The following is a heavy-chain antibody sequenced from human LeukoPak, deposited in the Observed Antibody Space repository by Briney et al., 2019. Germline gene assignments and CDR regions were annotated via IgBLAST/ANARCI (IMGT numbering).Heavy chain of an antibody. D-gene: IGHD3-9*01. CDR3: ATNVLRYFDWHYAFDI. Sequence: PGGSLRLSCAASGFTFSDYYMSWIRQAPGKGLEWLSYIGSSNTIYSADSVKGRFTISRDNSKNTLYLQMNSLRAEDTAVYYCATNVLRYFDWHYAFDIWGQGTMVTVSS. CDR1: GFTFSDYY. CDR2: IGSSNTI. J-gene: IGHJ3*02. V-gene: IGHV3-69-1*01.